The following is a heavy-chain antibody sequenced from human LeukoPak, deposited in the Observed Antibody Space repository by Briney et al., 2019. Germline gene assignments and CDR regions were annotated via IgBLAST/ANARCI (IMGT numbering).Heavy chain of an antibody. D-gene: IGHD3-3*01. Sequence: GGSLRLSCVTSRLSFTNAWMNWVRQAPGKGLEWVGRIKNKTDFETTDYATDYAAPVKGRFTISRDDSKNTVYLQMNSLTAEDTAVYYCSRDWYFDPWPFDPWGQGTLVTVSS. J-gene: IGHJ5*02. CDR3: SRDWYFDPWPFDP. CDR1: RLSFTNAW. CDR2: IKNKTDFETTDYAT. V-gene: IGHV3-15*01.